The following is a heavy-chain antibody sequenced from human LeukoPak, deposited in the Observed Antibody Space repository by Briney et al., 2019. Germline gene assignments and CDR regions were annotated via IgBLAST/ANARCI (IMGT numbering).Heavy chain of an antibody. CDR1: GFTVSSNY. V-gene: IGHV3-66*01. J-gene: IGHJ3*01. CDR3: ARVRYFDWFEAFDV. Sequence: GGSLRLSCAASGFTVSSNYMSWVRQAPGKGLEWVSVIYSGGNTYYVDSVKGRFTISRDNSKNTLSLQMNSLRAEDTAVYYCARVRYFDWFEAFDVWGQGTMVTVSS. D-gene: IGHD3-9*01. CDR2: IYSGGNT.